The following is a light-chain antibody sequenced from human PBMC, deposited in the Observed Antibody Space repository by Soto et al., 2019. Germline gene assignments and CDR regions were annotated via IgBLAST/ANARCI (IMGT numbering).Light chain of an antibody. CDR3: QQYNNWPRT. V-gene: IGKV3-15*01. CDR2: GAS. Sequence: EIVITQSPSTLSVSPGERATLSCRASQSVSSNLAWYQQKPGQAPRLLIYGASTRATGIPARFSGNGSGTEFTLTISSLQSEDFAVYYCQQYNNWPRTFGQGTK. J-gene: IGKJ1*01. CDR1: QSVSSN.